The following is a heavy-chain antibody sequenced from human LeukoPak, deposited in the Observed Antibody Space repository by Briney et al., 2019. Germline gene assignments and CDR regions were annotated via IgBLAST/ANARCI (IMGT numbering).Heavy chain of an antibody. CDR1: GGSFSGYY. CDR2: INHSGST. V-gene: IGHV4-34*01. D-gene: IGHD3-22*01. Sequence: KPSETLSLTCAVYGGSFSGYYWSWIRQPPGKGLEWIGEINHSGSTNYNPSLKSRVTISVDTSKNQFSLKLSSVTAADTAVYYCARVARITMIVVVTPYYFDYWGQGTLVTVSS. CDR3: ARVARITMIVVVTPYYFDY. J-gene: IGHJ4*02.